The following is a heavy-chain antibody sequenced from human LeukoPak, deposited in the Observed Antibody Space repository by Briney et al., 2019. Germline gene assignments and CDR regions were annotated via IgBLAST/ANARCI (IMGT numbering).Heavy chain of an antibody. CDR2: IYSGGST. CDR3: ASGYDSGSYHYYFDY. V-gene: IGHV3-53*01. CDR1: GFTVSSYY. D-gene: IGHD1-26*01. J-gene: IGHJ4*02. Sequence: GGSLRLSCAASGFTVSSYYMSWVRQAPGKGLEWVSVIYSGGSTYYADSVKGRFTISRDNSKNTLYLQMNSLRAEDTAVYYCASGYDSGSYHYYFDYWGQGTLVTVSS.